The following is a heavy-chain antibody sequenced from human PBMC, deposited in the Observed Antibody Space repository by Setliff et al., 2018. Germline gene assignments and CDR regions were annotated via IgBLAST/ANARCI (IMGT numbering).Heavy chain of an antibody. J-gene: IGHJ6*03. V-gene: IGHV3-30*03. CDR3: ASIDWGENFYNTDV. CDR2: ISDDGSNE. CDR1: GFTVSTFS. D-gene: IGHD7-27*01. Sequence: PGGSLRLSCAASGFTVSTFSMHWVRQAPVKGLEWVATISDDGSNEFYADSVKGRFTVFRDNSKNTLYLQMNSLRAEDTAVYFCASIDWGENFYNTDVWGKGTTVTVSS.